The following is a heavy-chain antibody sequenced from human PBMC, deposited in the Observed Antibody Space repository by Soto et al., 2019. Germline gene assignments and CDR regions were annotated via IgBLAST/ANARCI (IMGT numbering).Heavy chain of an antibody. J-gene: IGHJ4*02. V-gene: IGHV1-18*01. D-gene: IGHD6-19*01. Sequence: QVQLVQSGAEVKKPGASVKVSCKASGYTFTSYGISLALQAPVQGLEWMGWISASNGNTNYAQKLQGRVTIPTDTSTSTAHEELRSLKYDDTDVYYCERGYSSRGYYFDYRGQGNLVTVSS. CDR1: GYTFTSYG. CDR2: ISASNGNT. CDR3: ERGYSSRGYYFDY.